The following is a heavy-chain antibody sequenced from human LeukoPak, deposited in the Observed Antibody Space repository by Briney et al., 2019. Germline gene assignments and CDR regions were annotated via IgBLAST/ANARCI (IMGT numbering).Heavy chain of an antibody. CDR3: ARDGYSGSYYRLYYFFMDV. CDR2: ISGSGDNM. V-gene: IGHV3-23*01. J-gene: IGHJ6*03. D-gene: IGHD1-26*01. Sequence: GGSLRLSCLASKFTFNNYAMTWVRQAPGKGLEWVSSISGSGDNMDYADSVKGRFTISRDNSENTLYLQMNSLRGEDTVVYYCARDGYSGSYYRLYYFFMDVWGKGTTVTVSS. CDR1: KFTFNNYA.